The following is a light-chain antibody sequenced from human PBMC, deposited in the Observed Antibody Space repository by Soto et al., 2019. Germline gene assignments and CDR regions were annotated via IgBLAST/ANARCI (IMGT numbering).Light chain of an antibody. CDR2: GAS. V-gene: IGKV1-39*01. CDR3: QQSFRTPPT. CDR1: QPITTY. J-gene: IGKJ5*01. Sequence: DIRMTQSPSSLSASLGDSITITCRASQPITTYLSWNQQKPGTAPKLLIFGASTLQSGVPSRFSGSGSGTDFSLTITSLQPEDLAIYYCQQSFRTPPTFGPGTRLEIK.